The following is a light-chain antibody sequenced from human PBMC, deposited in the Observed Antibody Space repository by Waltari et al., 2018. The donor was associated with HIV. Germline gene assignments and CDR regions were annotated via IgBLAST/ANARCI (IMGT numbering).Light chain of an antibody. J-gene: IGLJ2*01. CDR3: ASWDDSLNGPV. CDR2: GKN. CDR1: SPNLGSNT. V-gene: IGLV1-44*01. Sequence: QSVLTQPPSTSGTPGQRVTISCSGSSPNLGSNTVSWFQHPPGKAPKVLIYGKNQRPSGVPDRFSGSKSGTSASLAIGGLQSEDEADYYCASWDDSLNGPVFGGGTTLTVL.